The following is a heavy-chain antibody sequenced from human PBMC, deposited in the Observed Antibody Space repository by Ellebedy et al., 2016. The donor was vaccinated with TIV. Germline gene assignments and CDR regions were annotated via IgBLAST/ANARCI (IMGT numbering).Heavy chain of an antibody. CDR1: GYTFTSYA. J-gene: IGHJ3*02. CDR3: AREGSSSFAFDI. Sequence: ASVKVSXXASGYTFTSYAMHWVRQAPGQRLEWMGWINAGNGNTKYSQKFQGRVTITRDTSASTAYMELSSLRSEDTAVYYCAREGSSSFAFDIWGQGTMVTVSS. D-gene: IGHD6-13*01. CDR2: INAGNGNT. V-gene: IGHV1-3*01.